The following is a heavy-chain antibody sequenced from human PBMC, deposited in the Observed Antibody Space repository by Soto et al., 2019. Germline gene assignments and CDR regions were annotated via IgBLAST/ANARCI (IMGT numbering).Heavy chain of an antibody. D-gene: IGHD3-9*01. CDR2: ISAYNGNT. CDR3: ARGPLGNYDFFICYCYGLDRDFYYF. CDR1: GYTFTIYG. J-gene: IGHJ4*02. V-gene: IGHV1-18*01. Sequence: ASVKVSCKASGYTFTIYGISWVRQAPGQGLEWMGWISAYNGNTNYAQKLQGRVTMTTDTSTSTAYMELRSLRSDDTAVYYCARGPLGNYDFFICYCYGLDRDFYYFCGQGSLVSGSS.